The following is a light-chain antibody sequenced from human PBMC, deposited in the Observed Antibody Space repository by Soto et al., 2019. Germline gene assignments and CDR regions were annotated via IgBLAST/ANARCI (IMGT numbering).Light chain of an antibody. J-gene: IGLJ1*01. CDR1: SSNVGAASD. Sequence: QSVLTQPPSVSGAPGQRVTISCSGTSSNVGAASDVYWYQQLPGTAPRLLISVDNKRPSGVPDRFSASKSGTSASLAITGLRPEDEADYYCQSYDDSLXGSWXFGTGTKLTV. V-gene: IGLV1-40*01. CDR2: VDN. CDR3: QSYDDSLXGSWX.